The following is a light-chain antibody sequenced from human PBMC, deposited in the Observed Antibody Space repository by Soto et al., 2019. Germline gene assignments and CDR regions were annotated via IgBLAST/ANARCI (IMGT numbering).Light chain of an antibody. J-gene: IGKJ1*01. CDR3: QQDSNYWT. CDR2: DAS. Sequence: DIQMTQSPSTLSASVGDRVTITFRASQSITGWLSWFQQKPGKAPKLLIYDASSLQSGVPSRFSGSGSGTEFTLTITSLQPDDFATDDCQQDSNYWTVGHRTKVDIK. V-gene: IGKV1-5*01. CDR1: QSITGW.